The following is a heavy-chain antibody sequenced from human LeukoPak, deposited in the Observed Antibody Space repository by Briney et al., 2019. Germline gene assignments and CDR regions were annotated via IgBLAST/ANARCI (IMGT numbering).Heavy chain of an antibody. J-gene: IGHJ5*02. V-gene: IGHV1-46*01. D-gene: IGHD6-25*01. CDR3: ARDVPGYNWFDP. CDR1: GYTYTSYY. CDR2: INPSGGST. Sequence: ASVKVSCKASGYTYTSYYMHWVRQAPGQGLEWMGIINPSGGSTSYAQKFQGRVTMTRDTSTSTVYMELSSLRSEDTAVYYCARDVPGYNWFDPWGQGTLVTVSS.